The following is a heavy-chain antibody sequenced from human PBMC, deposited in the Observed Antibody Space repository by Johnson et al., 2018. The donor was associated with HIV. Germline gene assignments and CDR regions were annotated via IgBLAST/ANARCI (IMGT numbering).Heavy chain of an antibody. D-gene: IGHD7-27*01. CDR2: IKQDESEK. J-gene: IGHJ3*02. CDR3: ASTLTGDFGAFDI. V-gene: IGHV3-7*05. CDR1: GFTFSDYW. Sequence: EQLVESGGGLVQPGGSLRLSCAASGFTFSDYWMSWVRQAPGKGLEWVANIKQDESEKYYVDSVKGRFTISRDNAKNSLYLQMNSLRAEDTAVYYCASTLTGDFGAFDIWGQGTMVTVSS.